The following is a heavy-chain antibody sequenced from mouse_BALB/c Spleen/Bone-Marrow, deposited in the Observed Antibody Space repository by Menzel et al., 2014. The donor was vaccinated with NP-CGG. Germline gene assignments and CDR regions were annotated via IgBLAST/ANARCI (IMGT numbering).Heavy chain of an antibody. Sequence: EVQVVESGGGLVQPGGSLILSCAASGFDFSRYWMSWARQAPGKGQEWIGEINPGSSTINYSPSLKDKFIISRDNAKNTLYLQMSKVRSEDTALYYCARPGNYGYHVNWGQGTTLTVSS. CDR2: INPGSSTI. D-gene: IGHD1-2*01. CDR3: ARPGNYGYHVN. CDR1: GFDFSRYW. J-gene: IGHJ2*01. V-gene: IGHV4-2*02.